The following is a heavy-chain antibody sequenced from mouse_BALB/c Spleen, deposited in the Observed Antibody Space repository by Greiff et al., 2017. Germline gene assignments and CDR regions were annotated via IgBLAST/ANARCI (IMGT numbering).Heavy chain of an antibody. CDR3: ARDDYFDY. Sequence: EVQRVESGGGLVQPGGSLRLSCATSGFTFTDYYMSWVRQPPGKALEWLGFIRNKANGYTTEYSASVKGRFTISRDNSQSILYLQMNTLRAEDSATYYCARDDYFDYWGQGTTLTGSS. CDR2: IRNKANGYTT. J-gene: IGHJ2*01. V-gene: IGHV7-3*02. CDR1: GFTFTDYY.